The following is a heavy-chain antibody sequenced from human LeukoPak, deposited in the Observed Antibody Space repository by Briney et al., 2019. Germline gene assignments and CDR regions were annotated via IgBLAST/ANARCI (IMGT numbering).Heavy chain of an antibody. J-gene: IGHJ4*02. CDR2: INTDGSTT. CDR1: GFTFSSYW. D-gene: IGHD3-22*01. CDR3: ARDQDYYDSSGYQY. Sequence: PGGSLRLSCTVSGFTFSSYWMHWVRQAPGMGLVWVSRINTDGSTTSYADSVKGRFTISRDNAKNTLYLQMNSLRAEDTAVYYCARDQDYYDSSGYQYWGQGTLVTVSS. V-gene: IGHV3-74*01.